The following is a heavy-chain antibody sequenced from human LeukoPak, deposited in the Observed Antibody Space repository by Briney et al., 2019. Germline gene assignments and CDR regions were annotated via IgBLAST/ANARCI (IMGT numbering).Heavy chain of an antibody. CDR2: IHNSGST. D-gene: IGHD3-16*01. J-gene: IGHJ5*02. Sequence: SEALSLTCTVSGGFLSSYYWSWIRQPAGGGLEWIGRIHNSGSTSYNLSLKSRITMSIDTSMNQFSLKVTSVTAADTAVYYCAREVRGPLGWFDPWAGNPGHRLL. CDR3: AREVRGPLGWFDP. V-gene: IGHV4-4*07. CDR1: GGFLSSYY.